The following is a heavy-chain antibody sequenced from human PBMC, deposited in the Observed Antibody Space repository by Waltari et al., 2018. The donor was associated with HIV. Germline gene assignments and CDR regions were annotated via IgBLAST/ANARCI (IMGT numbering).Heavy chain of an antibody. CDR2: IYTGGNI. CDR3: ARGGPGGSQSFDH. J-gene: IGHJ4*02. Sequence: EMQLAESGGGLAQPGKSLRLSCAASGFSVTATFMGWIRQAPGKGLEWVSFIYTGGNILYADAVRGRFTISRDSSRNTLDLQMDNLRDEDTAVYYCARGGPGGSQSFDHWGQGTLVTVSS. CDR1: GFSVTATF. V-gene: IGHV3-53*01. D-gene: IGHD2-15*01.